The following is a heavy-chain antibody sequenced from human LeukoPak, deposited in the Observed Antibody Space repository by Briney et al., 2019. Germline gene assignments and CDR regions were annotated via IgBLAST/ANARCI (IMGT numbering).Heavy chain of an antibody. CDR2: IYYSGGT. CDR1: GGSISSRY. Sequence: KPSETLSLTCTISGGSISSRYWRWIRQPPGKGLEWIGSIYYSGGTNYNPSLQSRVTISLDTSKIQFSLKLSSVTAADTAVYYCARWQYTISSGWFDPWGQGTLVTVSS. J-gene: IGHJ5*02. D-gene: IGHD6-6*01. V-gene: IGHV4-59*08. CDR3: ARWQYTISSGWFDP.